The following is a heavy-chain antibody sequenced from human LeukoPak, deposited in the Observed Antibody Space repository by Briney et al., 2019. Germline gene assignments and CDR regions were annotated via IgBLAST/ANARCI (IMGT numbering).Heavy chain of an antibody. D-gene: IGHD2-15*01. CDR1: GYTFTGYY. V-gene: IGHV1-2*02. Sequence: ASVKVSCKASGYTFTGYYMHWVRQAPGQGLEWMGWINPNSGGTNYAQKFQGRVTMTRDTSISTAYMELSRLRSDDTAVYYCARSVVVAVAADYFDYWGQGTLVTVSS. J-gene: IGHJ4*02. CDR3: ARSVVVAVAADYFDY. CDR2: INPNSGGT.